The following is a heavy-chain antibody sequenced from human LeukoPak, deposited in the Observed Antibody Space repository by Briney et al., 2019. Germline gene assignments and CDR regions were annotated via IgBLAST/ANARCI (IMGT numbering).Heavy chain of an antibody. D-gene: IGHD6-19*01. J-gene: IGHJ4*02. V-gene: IGHV4-39*07. CDR1: GGSISSSSYY. CDR2: IYYSGST. Sequence: SETLSLTCTVSGGSISSSSYYWGWIRQPPGKGLEWIGSIYYSGSTSYNPSLKSRVTISVDTSKNQFSLKLSSVTAADTAVYYCARDGRRGSGWSAYWGQGTLVTVSS. CDR3: ARDGRRGSGWSAY.